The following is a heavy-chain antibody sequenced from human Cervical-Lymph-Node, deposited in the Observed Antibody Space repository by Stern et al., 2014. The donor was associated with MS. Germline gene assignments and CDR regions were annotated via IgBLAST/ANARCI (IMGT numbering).Heavy chain of an antibody. D-gene: IGHD2/OR15-2a*01. CDR2: IYHSGTS. V-gene: IGHV4-4*02. CDR3: ARERQQYCNSEGCSYWYFDL. Sequence: VQLLESGPGLVKPSGTLSLTCAVSGGSVSSTNWWSWVRQSPGKGLEWIGNIYHSGTSNSRPSLRSSVSISLDTSKNHLSLHLTSVTAADTAVYYCARERQQYCNSEGCSYWYFDLWGRGTLVTVSS. J-gene: IGHJ2*01. CDR1: GGSVSSTNW.